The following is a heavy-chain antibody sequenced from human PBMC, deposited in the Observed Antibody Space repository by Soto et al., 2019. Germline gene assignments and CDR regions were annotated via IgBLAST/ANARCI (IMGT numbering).Heavy chain of an antibody. CDR2: ISSGSDYI. V-gene: IGHV3-21*01. CDR3: ARSSVGDAFNV. J-gene: IGHJ3*01. Sequence: EVQLVESGGGLVQPGGSLRLSCAASGFTFSSYSMNWVRQAPGKGLEWVSSISSGSDYIFYADSVKGRFTISRDNAKNSLFLQMYSLTAEGTAVYYCARSSVGDAFNVWGQGTVVTVSS. CDR1: GFTFSSYS. D-gene: IGHD3-10*01.